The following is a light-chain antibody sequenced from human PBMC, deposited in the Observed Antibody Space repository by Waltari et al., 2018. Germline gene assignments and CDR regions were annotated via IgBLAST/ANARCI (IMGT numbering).Light chain of an antibody. J-gene: IGKJ1*01. CDR2: LGS. V-gene: IGKV2-28*01. Sequence: DIVVTQSPLSLPVTPAAPASVPSRSSQSLLHRTGTNYLDWYLQKPGQSPQLLIYLGSNRASGVPDRFSGSGSGTDFTLRISRVEAEDVGVYYCMQSLQTLWTFGPGTKVEIK. CDR1: QSLLHRTGTNY. CDR3: MQSLQTLWT.